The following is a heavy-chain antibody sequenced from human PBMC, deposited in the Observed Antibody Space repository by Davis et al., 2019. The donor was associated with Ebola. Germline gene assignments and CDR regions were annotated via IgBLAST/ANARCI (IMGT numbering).Heavy chain of an antibody. J-gene: IGHJ4*02. V-gene: IGHV3-11*04. Sequence: GGSLRLSCAASGFTFSDYYMGWIRQAPGKGLEWVSYISSSGGTIYYADSVKGRFTISRDTAKNSLFLQMNSLRDEDTAVYYCARDTHSTYCASTSCYDYWGQGTLVTVSS. CDR1: GFTFSDYY. CDR3: ARDTHSTYCASTSCYDY. D-gene: IGHD2-2*01. CDR2: ISSSGGTI.